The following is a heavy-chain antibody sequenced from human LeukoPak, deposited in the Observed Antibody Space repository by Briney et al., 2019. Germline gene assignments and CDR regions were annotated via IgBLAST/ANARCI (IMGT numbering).Heavy chain of an antibody. Sequence: GESLKISCKGSGYSFTSYWIGWVRQMPGKGLEWMGIIYPGDSDTRYSPSFQGQVTISADKSISTAYLQWSSLKASDTAMYYCAMGYCSGGICAGRYYYYGMDVWGKGTTVTVSS. J-gene: IGHJ6*04. CDR2: IYPGDSDT. CDR3: AMGYCSGGICAGRYYYYGMDV. CDR1: GYSFTSYW. V-gene: IGHV5-51*01. D-gene: IGHD2-15*01.